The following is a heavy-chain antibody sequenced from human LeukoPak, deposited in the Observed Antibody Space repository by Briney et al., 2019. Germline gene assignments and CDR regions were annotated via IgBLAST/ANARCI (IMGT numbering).Heavy chain of an antibody. CDR3: AKEGSIFGVVIRPYYFDY. Sequence: GGSLRLSCAASGFTFSSYEMNWVRQAPGKGLEWVSYISSSGSTMYYADSVKGRFTISRDNAKNSLYLQMNSLRAEDTAVYYCAKEGSIFGVVIRPYYFDYWGQGTLVTVSS. CDR1: GFTFSSYE. D-gene: IGHD3-3*01. J-gene: IGHJ4*02. CDR2: ISSSGSTM. V-gene: IGHV3-48*03.